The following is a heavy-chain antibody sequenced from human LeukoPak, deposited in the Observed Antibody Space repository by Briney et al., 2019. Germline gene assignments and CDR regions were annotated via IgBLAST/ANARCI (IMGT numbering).Heavy chain of an antibody. CDR1: GFTFSSYS. V-gene: IGHV3-48*01. J-gene: IGHJ4*02. CDR3: ARSGGGSYYAPFDY. Sequence: GGSLRLSCAASGFTFSSYSMNWVRQAPGKGLEWVSYISSSSSTIYYADSVKGRFTISRDNAKNSLYLQVNSLRAEDTAVYYCARSGGGSYYAPFDYWGQGTLVTVSS. CDR2: ISSSSSTI. D-gene: IGHD1-26*01.